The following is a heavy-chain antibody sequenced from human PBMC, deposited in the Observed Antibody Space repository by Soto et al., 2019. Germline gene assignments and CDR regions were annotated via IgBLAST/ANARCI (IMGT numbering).Heavy chain of an antibody. Sequence: ASVKVSCKASGYTFTGYYMHWVRQAPGQGLEWMGWINPNSGGTNYAQKFQGWVTMTRDTSISTAYMELSRLRSDGTAVYYCARTDYGDYVRQMTYGMDVWGQGTTVTVS. V-gene: IGHV1-2*04. CDR1: GYTFTGYY. CDR3: ARTDYGDYVRQMTYGMDV. J-gene: IGHJ6*02. CDR2: INPNSGGT. D-gene: IGHD4-17*01.